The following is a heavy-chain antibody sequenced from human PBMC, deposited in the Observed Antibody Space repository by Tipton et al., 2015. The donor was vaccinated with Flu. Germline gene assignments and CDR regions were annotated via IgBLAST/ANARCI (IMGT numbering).Heavy chain of an antibody. D-gene: IGHD1-14*01. CDR2: ISYDGSKK. CDR1: GFTLSSHA. CDR3: ARDCRRPDASDTTAIAS. Sequence: SLRLSCVASGFTLSSHAMHWVRQAPGRGLDWVAVISYDGSKKYYADSVEGRFTISRDNSKNTLYLQMNSLRLEDTAVYYCARDCRRPDASDTTAIASWGQGTLVTVSS. V-gene: IGHV3-30*04. J-gene: IGHJ4*02.